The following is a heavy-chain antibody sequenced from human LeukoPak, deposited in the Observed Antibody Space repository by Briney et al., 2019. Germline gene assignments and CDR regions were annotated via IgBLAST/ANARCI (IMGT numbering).Heavy chain of an antibody. Sequence: SETLSLTCTVSGGSISSYYWSWIRQPPGPGLEWIRYMDDTGSANYNPSLNSRVTVSVETSKNHFSLRLTSVTAADTAVYYCARRFARSGTYYYYMDVWGKGTTVTVSS. CDR2: MDDTGSA. CDR3: ARRFARSGTYYYYMDV. D-gene: IGHD1-1*01. V-gene: IGHV4-59*01. J-gene: IGHJ6*03. CDR1: GGSISSYY.